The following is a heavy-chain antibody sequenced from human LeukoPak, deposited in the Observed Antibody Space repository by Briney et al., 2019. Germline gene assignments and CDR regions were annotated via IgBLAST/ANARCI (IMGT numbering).Heavy chain of an antibody. CDR2: IIPIFGTA. D-gene: IGHD3-10*01. CDR1: GGTFISYA. V-gene: IGHV1-69*05. J-gene: IGHJ4*02. Sequence: SVKVSCKASGGTFISYAISWVRQAPGQGLEWMGGIIPIFGTANYAQKFQGGVTITTDESTSTAYMELSSLRSEDTAVYYCAQDGSGSYGGPFDYWGQGTLVTVSS. CDR3: AQDGSGSYGGPFDY.